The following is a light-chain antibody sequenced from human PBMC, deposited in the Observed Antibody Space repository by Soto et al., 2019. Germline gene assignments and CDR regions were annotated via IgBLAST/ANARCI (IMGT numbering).Light chain of an antibody. V-gene: IGKV1-5*03. Sequence: DIQMTQSPSTLSESVGDRVTITCRASQSISSWLAWYQQKPGKAPKLLIYKASSLESGVPSRFSGSGSGTEFTLTISSLQPDDFATYYCQQFHSFFPAFGQGTKVDIK. CDR2: KAS. CDR3: QQFHSFFPA. J-gene: IGKJ1*01. CDR1: QSISSW.